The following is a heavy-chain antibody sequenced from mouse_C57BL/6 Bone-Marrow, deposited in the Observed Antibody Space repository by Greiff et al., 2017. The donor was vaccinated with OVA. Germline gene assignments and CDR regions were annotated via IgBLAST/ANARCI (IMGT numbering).Heavy chain of an antibody. Sequence: QVQLQQPGAELVKPGASVKLSCKASGYTFTSYWMHWVKQRPGPGLEWIGMIHPNSGSTNYNEKFKSKATLTVAKSSSTAYMQLSSLTSEDSAVYYCARPEDYDRDDYAMDYWGQGTSVTVSS. V-gene: IGHV1-64*01. J-gene: IGHJ4*01. D-gene: IGHD2-4*01. CDR3: ARPEDYDRDDYAMDY. CDR2: IHPNSGST. CDR1: GYTFTSYW.